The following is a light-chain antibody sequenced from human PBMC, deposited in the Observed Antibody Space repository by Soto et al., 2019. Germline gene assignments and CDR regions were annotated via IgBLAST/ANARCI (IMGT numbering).Light chain of an antibody. V-gene: IGKV3-20*01. CDR3: QQFGSSPGFT. CDR2: GAS. Sequence: EIVLTQSPGTLSLSPGERATLSCRASQSINSRYLAWYQQKPDQAPRLLIYGASSRATGIPDRFSGSGSGTDFTLTISRLEPEDFAVYYCQQFGSSPGFTFGPGTIVDIK. J-gene: IGKJ3*01. CDR1: QSINSRY.